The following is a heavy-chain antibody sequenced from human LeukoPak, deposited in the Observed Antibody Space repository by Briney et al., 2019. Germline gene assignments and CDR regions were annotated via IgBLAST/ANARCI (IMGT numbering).Heavy chain of an antibody. CDR3: ATSSGRDY. V-gene: IGHV3-48*01. Sequence: GGSLRLSCATSGFTFSSYSMNWVRQAPGKGLEWVSYISSSSGTIYYADSVKGRFTISRDNAKNSLSLQMNSLRAEDTAVYYCATSSGRDYWGQGTLVTVSS. D-gene: IGHD6-19*01. J-gene: IGHJ4*02. CDR1: GFTFSSYS. CDR2: ISSSSGTI.